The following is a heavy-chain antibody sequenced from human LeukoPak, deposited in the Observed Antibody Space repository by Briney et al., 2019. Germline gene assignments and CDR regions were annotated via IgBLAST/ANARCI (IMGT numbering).Heavy chain of an antibody. CDR3: ARVFEQQLVQKLYNWFDP. D-gene: IGHD6-13*01. V-gene: IGHV1-18*01. J-gene: IGHJ5*02. CDR2: ISAYNGNT. Sequence: ASVKVSFKASGYTFTSYGISWVRQAPGQGLEWMGWISAYNGNTNYAQKLQGRVTMTTDTSTSTAYMELRSLRSDDTAVYYCARVFEQQLVQKLYNWFDPWGQGTLVTVSS. CDR1: GYTFTSYG.